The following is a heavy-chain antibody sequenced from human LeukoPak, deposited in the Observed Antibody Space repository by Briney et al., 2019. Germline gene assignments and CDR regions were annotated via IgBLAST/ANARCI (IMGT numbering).Heavy chain of an antibody. Sequence: SETLSLTCSVSGGSISSSIYYWGWIRQPPGKGLEWIGSIYYSGSTYYNPSLKSRVTISVDTSKNQSSLKLRSVTAADTAVYYCARRLGGSGSYYYWGQGTLVTVSS. J-gene: IGHJ4*02. CDR1: GGSISSSIYY. CDR3: ARRLGGSGSYYY. CDR2: IYYSGST. V-gene: IGHV4-39*01. D-gene: IGHD3-10*01.